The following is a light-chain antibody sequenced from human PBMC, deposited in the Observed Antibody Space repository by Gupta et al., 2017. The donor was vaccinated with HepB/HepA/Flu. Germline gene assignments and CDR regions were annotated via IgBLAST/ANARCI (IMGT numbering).Light chain of an antibody. V-gene: IGKV3-11*01. CDR2: SAS. J-gene: IGKJ1*01. Sequence: EFVLTQSPATLSLSPGERATLSCRASQSVSGYLAWYQQKPGQAPRLVMYSASIRASGIPARFSCSGYETDFTLTTSSLEPEDFALYYCQYRGAFGQGTKVEIK. CDR1: QSVSGY. CDR3: QYRGA.